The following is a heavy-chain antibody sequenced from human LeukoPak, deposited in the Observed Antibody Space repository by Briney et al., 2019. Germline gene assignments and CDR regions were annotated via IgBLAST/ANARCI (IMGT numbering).Heavy chain of an antibody. J-gene: IGHJ4*02. CDR2: IKQDGSEK. CDR1: GFIFNNYW. V-gene: IGHV3-7*01. D-gene: IGHD2-15*01. CDR3: ARQRRYCSGDNCYQRTFDY. Sequence: GGSLRLSCDASGFIFNNYWISWVRQAPGEGLEWVANIKQDGSEKYYVDSVKGRFTISRDNAMNSLYLQMNSLRAEDTAVYYCARQRRYCSGDNCYQRTFDYWGQGTLVTVSS.